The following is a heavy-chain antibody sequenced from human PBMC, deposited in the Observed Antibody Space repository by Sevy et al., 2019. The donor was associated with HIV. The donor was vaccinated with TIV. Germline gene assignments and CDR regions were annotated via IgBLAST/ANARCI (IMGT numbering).Heavy chain of an antibody. CDR1: GYTLTELS. CDR3: ASTRDYYDSSGYYFEY. V-gene: IGHV1-24*01. Sequence: ASVKVSCKVSGYTLTELSIHWVRQAPGKGLEWLVTFDPEDGKTIYAQNFQGRVTMTEDTSTDTTYMELSSLRSEDTAVYYCASTRDYYDSSGYYFEYWGQGTLVTVSS. CDR2: FDPEDGKT. J-gene: IGHJ4*02. D-gene: IGHD3-22*01.